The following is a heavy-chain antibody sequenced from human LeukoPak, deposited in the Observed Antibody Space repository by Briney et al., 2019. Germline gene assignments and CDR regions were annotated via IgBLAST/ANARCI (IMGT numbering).Heavy chain of an antibody. D-gene: IGHD4-17*01. CDR2: ISSSSSYI. Sequence: PGGSLRLSCAASGFTISSYSMNWVRQAPGKGLEWVSSISSSSSYIYYADSVKGRFTISRDNAKNSLYLQMNSLRAEDTAVYYCARDRGFDYGDYEIDYWGQGTLVTVSS. V-gene: IGHV3-21*01. CDR1: GFTISSYS. CDR3: ARDRGFDYGDYEIDY. J-gene: IGHJ4*02.